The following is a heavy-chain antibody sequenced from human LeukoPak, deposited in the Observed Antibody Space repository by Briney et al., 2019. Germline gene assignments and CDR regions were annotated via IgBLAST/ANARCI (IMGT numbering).Heavy chain of an antibody. CDR2: INHSGST. CDR3: ARGGVDYVWGSYRYTTYFDY. CDR1: GGSFSGYY. V-gene: IGHV4-34*01. D-gene: IGHD3-16*02. J-gene: IGHJ4*02. Sequence: SETLSLTCAVYGGSFSGYYWSWIRQPPGKGLEWIGEINHSGSTNYNPSLKSRVTISVDTSKNQFSLKLSSVTAADTAVYYCARGGVDYVWGSYRYTTYFDYWGQGTLVTVSS.